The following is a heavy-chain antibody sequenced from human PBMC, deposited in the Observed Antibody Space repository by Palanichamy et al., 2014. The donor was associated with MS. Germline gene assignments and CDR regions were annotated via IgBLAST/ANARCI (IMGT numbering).Heavy chain of an antibody. J-gene: IGHJ4*02. CDR2: ISHNGRT. V-gene: IGHV4-4*02. CDR3: ASHDLGQQLRV. Sequence: QVQLQESSPGLVKPSGTLSLTCAGLCGLHQQWYLVDLGPQPQEGLEWIGEISHNGRTNYNPSLKSRVTISIDKSKNHFSLNLSSVTAADTAVYYCASHDLGQQLRVWGQGTLVTVSS. CDR1: GLHQQWYL. D-gene: IGHD1-1*01.